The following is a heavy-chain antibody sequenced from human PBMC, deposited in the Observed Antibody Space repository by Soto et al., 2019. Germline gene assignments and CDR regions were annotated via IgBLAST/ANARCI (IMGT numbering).Heavy chain of an antibody. V-gene: IGHV3-30-3*01. J-gene: IGHJ6*02. CDR2: ISYDGSNK. Sequence: GGSLRLSCAASGFTFSSYAMHWVRQAPGKGLEWVAVISYDGSNKYYADSVKGRFTISRDNSKNTLYLQMNSLRAEDTAVYYCARSRGSSPYYYYYGMDVWGQGTTVTVSS. CDR3: ARSRGSSPYYYYYGMDV. D-gene: IGHD1-26*01. CDR1: GFTFSSYA.